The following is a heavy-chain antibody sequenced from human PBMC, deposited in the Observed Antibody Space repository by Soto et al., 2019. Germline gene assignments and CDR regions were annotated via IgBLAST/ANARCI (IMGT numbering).Heavy chain of an antibody. CDR2: IWYDGSNK. J-gene: IGHJ6*02. Sequence: GGSLRLSCAASGFTFSSYGMHWVRQAPGKGLEWVAVIWYDGSNKYYADSVKGRFTISRDNSKNTLYLQVNSLRAEDTAVYYCARTYNRYCSSTSCSTKYYYYGMDVWGQGTTVTVSS. D-gene: IGHD2-2*01. V-gene: IGHV3-33*01. CDR1: GFTFSSYG. CDR3: ARTYNRYCSSTSCSTKYYYYGMDV.